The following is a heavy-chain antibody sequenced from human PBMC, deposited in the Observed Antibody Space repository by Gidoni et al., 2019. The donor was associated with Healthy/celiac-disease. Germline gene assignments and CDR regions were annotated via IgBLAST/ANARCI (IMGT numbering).Heavy chain of an antibody. CDR3: ARDRGVIVVVPAFTH. Sequence: QLVESGGGLVQPGGSLRLSCAASGFPFSSYWMSWVRQAPGKGLEWVANIKQDGSEKYYVDSVKGRFTISRDNAKNSLYLQMNSLRAEDTAVYYCARDRGVIVVVPAFTHWGQGTLVTVSS. CDR2: IKQDGSEK. J-gene: IGHJ4*02. CDR1: GFPFSSYW. D-gene: IGHD2-2*01. V-gene: IGHV3-7*01.